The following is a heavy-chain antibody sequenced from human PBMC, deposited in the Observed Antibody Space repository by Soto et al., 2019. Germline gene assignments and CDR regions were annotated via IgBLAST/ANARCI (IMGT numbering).Heavy chain of an antibody. V-gene: IGHV4-59*08. Sequence: SLTLPLTWTVSGGSISSLYWTWIPQPPGKGLGGIGYIYFRGGTNYNPSLQSRVTITVDTSKNQFSLKLNPVTAADQAVYYCASPFPPLHSGSYWFDSWGQGILVTVSS. D-gene: IGHD3-10*01. J-gene: IGHJ5*01. CDR1: GGSISSLY. CDR3: ASPFPPLHSGSYWFDS. CDR2: IYFRGGT.